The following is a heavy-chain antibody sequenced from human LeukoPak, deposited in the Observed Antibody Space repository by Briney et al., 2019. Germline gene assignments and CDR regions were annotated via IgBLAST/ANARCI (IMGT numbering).Heavy chain of an antibody. J-gene: IGHJ4*02. CDR3: ARNGEGSYDFWSGYIDY. Sequence: GGSLRLSCAASGFTFDDYAMHWVRQAPGKGLEWVSGISWNSGSIGYADSVKGRFTISRDNAKNSLYLQMNSLRAEDMALYYCARNGEGSYDFWSGYIDYWGQGTLVTVSS. CDR2: ISWNSGSI. V-gene: IGHV3-9*03. CDR1: GFTFDDYA. D-gene: IGHD3-3*01.